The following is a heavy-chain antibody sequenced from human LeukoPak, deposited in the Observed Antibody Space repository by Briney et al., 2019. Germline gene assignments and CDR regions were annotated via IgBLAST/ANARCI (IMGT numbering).Heavy chain of an antibody. CDR3: AREPRMTAAFDI. CDR1: GGSISSYY. D-gene: IGHD2-15*01. CDR2: IYTSGST. J-gene: IGHJ3*02. V-gene: IGHV4-4*07. Sequence: SETLSITCTVSGGSISSYYWSWIRQPAGKGLEWIGRIYTSGSTNYNPSLKSRVTMSVDTSKNQFSLKLSSVTAADTAVYYCAREPRMTAAFDIWGQGTMVTVSS.